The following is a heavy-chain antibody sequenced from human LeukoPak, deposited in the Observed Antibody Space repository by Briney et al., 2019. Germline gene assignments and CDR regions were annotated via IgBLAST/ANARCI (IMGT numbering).Heavy chain of an antibody. CDR1: GGSISSSSYY. D-gene: IGHD2-2*02. CDR3: AREREAKSCSSTSCYMYYYMDV. CDR2: IYTSGST. V-gene: IGHV4-61*02. J-gene: IGHJ6*03. Sequence: NASETLSLTCTVSGGSISSSSYYWSWIRQPAEKGLEWIGRIYTSGSTNYNPSLKSRVTISVDKSKNQFSLKLSSVTAADTAVYYCAREREAKSCSSTSCYMYYYMDVWGKGTTVTVSS.